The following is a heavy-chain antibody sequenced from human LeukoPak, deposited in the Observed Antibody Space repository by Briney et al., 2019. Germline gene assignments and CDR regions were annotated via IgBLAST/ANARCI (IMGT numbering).Heavy chain of an antibody. CDR1: GYTFTSYD. CDR2: MNPNSGNT. Sequence: ASVKVSCKASGYTFTSYDINWVRQATGHGLEWMGWMNPNSGNTGYAQKFQGRVTMTRNTSISTAYMELSSLRSEDTAVYYCARLPRRYCGGDCYQDAFDIWGQGTMVTVSS. D-gene: IGHD2-21*02. V-gene: IGHV1-8*01. J-gene: IGHJ3*02. CDR3: ARLPRRYCGGDCYQDAFDI.